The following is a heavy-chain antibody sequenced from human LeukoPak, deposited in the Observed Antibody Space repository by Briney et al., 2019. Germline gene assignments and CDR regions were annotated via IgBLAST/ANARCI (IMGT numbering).Heavy chain of an antibody. J-gene: IGHJ5*01. CDR3: AKRSALLWFDY. D-gene: IGHD3-10*01. CDR1: GFTFSSFA. CDR2: ISYDGSNK. Sequence: PGGSLRLSCAASGFTFSSFAIDWVRQAPGKGPEWVAFISYDGSNKYYADSVKGRFTISRDNSKSTLYLQMNSLRAEDTAVYYCAKRSALLWFDYWGQGTLVTVSS. V-gene: IGHV3-30*18.